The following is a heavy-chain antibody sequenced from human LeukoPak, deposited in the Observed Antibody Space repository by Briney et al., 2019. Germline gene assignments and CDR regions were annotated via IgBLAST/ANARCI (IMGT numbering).Heavy chain of an antibody. D-gene: IGHD6-13*01. CDR2: IYYSGST. J-gene: IGHJ4*02. Sequence: SETLSLTCTVSGGSISSSSYYWGWIRQPPGKGLEWIGSIYYSGSTYYNPSLKSRVTISVDTSKNQFSLKLSSVTAADTAVYYCARHLAAVGQYIFDYWGQGTLVTVSS. CDR1: GGSISSSSYY. V-gene: IGHV4-39*01. CDR3: ARHLAAVGQYIFDY.